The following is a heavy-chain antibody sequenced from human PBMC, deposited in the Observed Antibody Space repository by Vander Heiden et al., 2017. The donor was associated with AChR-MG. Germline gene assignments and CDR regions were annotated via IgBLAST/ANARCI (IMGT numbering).Heavy chain of an antibody. CDR2: ISGSGGST. Sequence: EVQLLESGGGLVQPGGFLRLSCAASGLTFSRYAVSWGRQAPGKGLEWVSAISGSGGSTYYADSVKGRFTISRDNSKNTLYLQMNSLRAEDTAVYYCAKDNSDYWFDPWGQGTLVTVSS. CDR3: AKDNSDYWFDP. J-gene: IGHJ5*02. CDR1: GLTFSRYA. V-gene: IGHV3-23*01. D-gene: IGHD4-4*01.